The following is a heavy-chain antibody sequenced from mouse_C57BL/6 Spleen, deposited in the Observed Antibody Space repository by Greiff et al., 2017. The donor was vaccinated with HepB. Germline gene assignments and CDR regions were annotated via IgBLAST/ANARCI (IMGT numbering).Heavy chain of an antibody. V-gene: IGHV1-82*01. J-gene: IGHJ2*01. CDR1: GYAFSSSW. CDR3: ARGDPGDY. CDR2: IYPGDGDT. Sequence: VQLQQSGPELVKPGASVKISCKASGYAFSSSWMNWVKQRPGKGLEWIGRIYPGDGDTNYNGKFKGKATLTADKSSSTAYMQLSSLTSEDSAVYFCARGDPGDYWGQGTTLTVSS.